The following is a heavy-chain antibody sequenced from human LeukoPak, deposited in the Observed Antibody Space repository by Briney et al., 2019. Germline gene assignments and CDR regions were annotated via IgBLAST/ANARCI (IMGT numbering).Heavy chain of an antibody. J-gene: IGHJ4*02. CDR2: ISSSSSYI. V-gene: IGHV3-21*04. CDR1: GFGVRNNH. Sequence: GGSLRLSCAASGFGVRNNHIYWVRQAPGKGLEWVSSISSSSSYIHYADSVKGRFTISRDNAKNSLYLQMNSLRAEDTAVYYCARDNWNDVFDYWGQGTLVTVSS. CDR3: ARDNWNDVFDY. D-gene: IGHD1-20*01.